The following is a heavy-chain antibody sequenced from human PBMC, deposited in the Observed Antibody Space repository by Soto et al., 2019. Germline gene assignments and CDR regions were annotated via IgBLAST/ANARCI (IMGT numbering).Heavy chain of an antibody. CDR1: GGSISSSSYY. Sequence: SETLSLTCTVSGGSISSSSYYWGWIRQPPGKGLEWIGSIYYSGSTYYNPSLKSRVTISVDTSKNQFSLKLSSVTAADTAVYYCARHWDVFDWLLLPGYFDYWGQGTLVTVSS. CDR2: IYYSGST. J-gene: IGHJ4*02. CDR3: ARHWDVFDWLLLPGYFDY. V-gene: IGHV4-39*01. D-gene: IGHD3-9*01.